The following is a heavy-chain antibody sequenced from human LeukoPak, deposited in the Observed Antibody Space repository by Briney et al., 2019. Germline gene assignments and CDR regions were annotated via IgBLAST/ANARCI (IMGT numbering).Heavy chain of an antibody. V-gene: IGHV3-30*02. CDR2: IRYDGSYK. J-gene: IGHJ4*02. Sequence: PGGSLRLSCAASGFTFSSYGMHWVRQAPGKGLEWVAFIRYDGSYKYYADSVKGRFTISRDNSKNTLYLQMNSLRAEDTAVYYCAKEEGYSYGSNYWGQGTLVTVSS. CDR3: AKEEGYSYGSNY. D-gene: IGHD5-18*01. CDR1: GFTFSSYG.